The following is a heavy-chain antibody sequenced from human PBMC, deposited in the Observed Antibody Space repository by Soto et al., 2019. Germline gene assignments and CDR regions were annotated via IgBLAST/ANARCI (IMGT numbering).Heavy chain of an antibody. V-gene: IGHV1-3*01. J-gene: IGHJ4*02. Sequence: QVQLVQSGAEVKKPGASVKVSCKASGYTFTSYAMHWVRQAPGQRLEWMGWINAGNGNTKYSQKFQGRVTITRDTSASTAYMALSSLRSEDTAVYCCARTRSYYLYDYLGQGPLVTVSS. CDR3: ARTRSYYLYDY. CDR2: INAGNGNT. CDR1: GYTFTSYA. D-gene: IGHD3-22*01.